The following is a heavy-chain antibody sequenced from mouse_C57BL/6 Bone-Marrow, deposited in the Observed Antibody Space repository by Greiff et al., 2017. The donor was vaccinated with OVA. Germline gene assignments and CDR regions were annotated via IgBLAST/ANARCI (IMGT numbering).Heavy chain of an antibody. CDR1: GYAFSSYW. J-gene: IGHJ2*01. D-gene: IGHD1-1*01. CDR2: IYPGDGDT. V-gene: IGHV1-80*01. Sequence: QVQLQQSGAELVKPGASVKISCKASGYAFSSYWMNWVKQRPGKGLEWIGQIYPGDGDTNYNGKFKGKATLTADKSSSTAYMQLSSLTSEDSAVYFCARRGPYYYGSRGDYFDYWGQGTTLTVSS. CDR3: ARRGPYYYGSRGDYFDY.